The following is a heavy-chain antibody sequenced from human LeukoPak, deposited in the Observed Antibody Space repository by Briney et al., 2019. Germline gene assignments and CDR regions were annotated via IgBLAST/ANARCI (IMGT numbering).Heavy chain of an antibody. Sequence: ASVKVSCKASGYTFTSYYMHWVRQAPGQGLEWMGIINPSGGSTSYAQKFQGRVTITADESTSTAYMELSSLRSEDTAVYYCARDPKNSRDSSGWWFDPWGQGTLVTVSS. J-gene: IGHJ5*02. CDR3: ARDPKNSRDSSGWWFDP. D-gene: IGHD6-19*01. CDR1: GYTFTSYY. CDR2: INPSGGST. V-gene: IGHV1-46*01.